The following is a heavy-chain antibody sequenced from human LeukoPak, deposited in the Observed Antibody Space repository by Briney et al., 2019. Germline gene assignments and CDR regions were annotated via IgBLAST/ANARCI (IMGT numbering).Heavy chain of an antibody. CDR3: AKDLYDILTGYTLGMDV. CDR2: IYSGGST. J-gene: IGHJ6*03. D-gene: IGHD3-9*01. V-gene: IGHV3-66*02. CDR1: GFTVSSNY. Sequence: TGGSLRLSCAASGFTVSSNYMSWVRQAPGKGLEWVSVIYSGGSTYYADSVKGRFTISRDNSKNTLYLQMNSLRAEDTAVYYCAKDLYDILTGYTLGMDVWGKGTTVTISS.